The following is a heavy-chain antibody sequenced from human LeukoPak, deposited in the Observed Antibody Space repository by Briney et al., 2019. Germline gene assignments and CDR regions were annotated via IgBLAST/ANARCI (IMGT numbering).Heavy chain of an antibody. J-gene: IGHJ4*02. Sequence: RASVKVSCKASGGTFSSYAISWVRQAPGQGLEWMGRIIPILGIANYAQKFQGRVTITADKSTSTAYMELSSLRSEDTAVYYCARDSTLYYYDSSGYSFDYWGQGTLVTVSS. D-gene: IGHD3-22*01. CDR3: ARDSTLYYYDSSGYSFDY. V-gene: IGHV1-69*04. CDR2: IIPILGIA. CDR1: GGTFSSYA.